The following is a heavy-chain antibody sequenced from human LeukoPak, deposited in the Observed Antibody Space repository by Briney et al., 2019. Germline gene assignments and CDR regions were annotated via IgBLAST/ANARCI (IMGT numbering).Heavy chain of an antibody. CDR3: ARRDIVATIST. V-gene: IGHV4-31*03. Sequence: SETLSLTCTVSGGSISSGGYYWSWIRQHPGKGLEWIGYIYYSGSTYYNPSLKSRVTISVDTSKNQFSLKLSSVTAADTAVYYCARRDIVATISTWGQGTLVTASS. J-gene: IGHJ4*02. CDR1: GGSISSGGYY. CDR2: IYYSGST. D-gene: IGHD5-12*01.